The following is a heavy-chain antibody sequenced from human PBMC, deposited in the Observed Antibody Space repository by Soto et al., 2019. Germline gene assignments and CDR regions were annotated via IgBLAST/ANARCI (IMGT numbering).Heavy chain of an antibody. Sequence: ASVKVSCKASGYTFATYGISWVRQAPGQGLEWMGWINVYNGNTKYAQKLQGRVTMTTDTSTSTAYMELRSLISDDTAVYYCARGVGSGIYYNQYNWFDPWGQGPLVTVSS. V-gene: IGHV1-18*01. D-gene: IGHD3-10*01. J-gene: IGHJ5*02. CDR2: INVYNGNT. CDR3: ARGVGSGIYYNQYNWFDP. CDR1: GYTFATYG.